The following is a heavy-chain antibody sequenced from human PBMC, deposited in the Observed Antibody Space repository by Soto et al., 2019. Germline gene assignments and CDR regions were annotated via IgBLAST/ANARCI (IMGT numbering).Heavy chain of an antibody. CDR1: GFTFDVYA. Sequence: EVQLVESGGGLVQPGGSLRLSCAASGFTFDVYAIHWVRHIPGKGLEWVSGISWNGAATGYADSVKGRFTISRDNAKNSLYLQMNSLRTEDTAMYYCSNLPLYGSGFACWGQGTLVTVSS. V-gene: IGHV3-9*01. J-gene: IGHJ4*02. CDR2: ISWNGAAT. CDR3: SNLPLYGSGFAC. D-gene: IGHD3-10*01.